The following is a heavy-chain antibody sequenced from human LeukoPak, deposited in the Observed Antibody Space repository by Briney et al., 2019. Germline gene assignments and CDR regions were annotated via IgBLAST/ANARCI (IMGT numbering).Heavy chain of an antibody. Sequence: GGSLRLSCTASGFTFGDYAMSWVRQAPGKGLEWVGSIRSNFYGGTTDYAASVKGRFTISRDGSKSIAYLQMNSLKTEDTAVYYCTRGGGGDPVDYWGQGALVTVSS. CDR3: TRGGGGDPVDY. CDR1: GFTFGDYA. CDR2: IRSNFYGGTT. V-gene: IGHV3-49*04. D-gene: IGHD3-16*01. J-gene: IGHJ4*02.